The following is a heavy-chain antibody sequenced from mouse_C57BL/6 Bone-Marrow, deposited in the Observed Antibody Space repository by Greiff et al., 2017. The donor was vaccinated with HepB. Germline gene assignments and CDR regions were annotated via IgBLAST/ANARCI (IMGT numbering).Heavy chain of an antibody. J-gene: IGHJ1*03. CDR3: ARPAWYFDV. CDR2: IYPGDGDT. V-gene: IGHV1-82*01. D-gene: IGHD1-2*01. CDR1: GYAFSSSW. Sequence: QVQLQQSGPELVKPGASVKISCKASGYAFSSSWMNWVKQRPGKGLEWIGRIYPGDGDTNYNGKFKGKATLTAHKSSSTAYMQLSSLTSEDSAVYFCARPAWYFDVWGTGTTVTVSS.